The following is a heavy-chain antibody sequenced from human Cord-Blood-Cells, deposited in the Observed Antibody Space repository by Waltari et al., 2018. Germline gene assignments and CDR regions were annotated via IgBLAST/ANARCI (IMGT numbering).Heavy chain of an antibody. CDR1: GGSISSSY. Sequence: QVQLQESGPGLVKPSATLSLTCTVSGGSISSSYCSLIRQPPGKGLEWIGYIYYSGSTNYNPSLKSRVTISVDTSKNQFSLKLSSVTAADTAVYYCARNVYSSSWYWFDPWGQGTLVTVSS. CDR2: IYYSGST. CDR3: ARNVYSSSWYWFDP. V-gene: IGHV4-59*01. J-gene: IGHJ5*02. D-gene: IGHD6-13*01.